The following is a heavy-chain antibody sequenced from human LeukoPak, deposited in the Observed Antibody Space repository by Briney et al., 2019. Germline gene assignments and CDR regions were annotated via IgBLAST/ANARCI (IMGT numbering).Heavy chain of an antibody. D-gene: IGHD3-3*01. CDR3: ARVPKSGYDYYYYMDV. CDR2: IIPIFGTA. V-gene: IGHV1-69*05. Sequence: SVKVSCKASGGTFSSYAISWVRQAPGQGLEWMGGIIPIFGTANYAQKFQGRVTITTDESTSTAYMELSSLRSEDTAVYYCARVPKSGYDYYYYMDVWGKGTTVTVSS. J-gene: IGHJ6*03. CDR1: GGTFSSYA.